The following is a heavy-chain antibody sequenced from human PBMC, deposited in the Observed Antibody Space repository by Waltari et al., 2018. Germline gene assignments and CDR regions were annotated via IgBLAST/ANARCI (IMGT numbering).Heavy chain of an antibody. D-gene: IGHD3-22*01. Sequence: QLQLQESGSGLVKPSQTLSLTCAVSGGSISSGGYSWRWIRQPPGKGLARIGYIYHSGSTYYNPSLKSRVTISVDRSKNQFSLKLSSVTAADTAVYYCARVAPYYDSLCFRCGVFRAFDIWGQGTMVTVSS. CDR2: IYHSGST. V-gene: IGHV4-30-2*01. CDR3: ARVAPYYDSLCFRCGVFRAFDI. J-gene: IGHJ3*02. CDR1: GGSISSGGYS.